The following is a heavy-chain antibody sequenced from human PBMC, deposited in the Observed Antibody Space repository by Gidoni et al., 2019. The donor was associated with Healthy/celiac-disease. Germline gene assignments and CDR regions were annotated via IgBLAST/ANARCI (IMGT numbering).Heavy chain of an antibody. Sequence: QLQLQESGPGLVKPSETLSLTCTVSGGSISSSSYYWGWIRQPPGKGLEWIGSIYYIWSTDYNPSLKSRVTISVDTSKNQFSLKLSSVTAADTAVYYCASYSSSSSGYWGQGTLVTVSS. CDR1: GGSISSSSYY. CDR2: IYYIWST. D-gene: IGHD6-13*01. V-gene: IGHV4-39*01. CDR3: ASYSSSSSGY. J-gene: IGHJ4*02.